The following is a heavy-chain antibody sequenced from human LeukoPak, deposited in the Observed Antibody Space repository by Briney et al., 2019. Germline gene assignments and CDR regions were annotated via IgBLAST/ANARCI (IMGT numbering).Heavy chain of an antibody. J-gene: IGHJ5*02. V-gene: IGHV4-34*01. CDR1: GGSFSGYY. CDR3: ARYSSSGDWFDP. D-gene: IGHD6-19*01. Sequence: SETLSLTCAVYGGSFSGYYWSWIRQPPGKGLEWIGEINHSGSTNYNPSLKSRVTISVDTSKNRFSLRLNSVTAADTAVYYCARYSSSGDWFDPWDQGVLVTVSS. CDR2: INHSGST.